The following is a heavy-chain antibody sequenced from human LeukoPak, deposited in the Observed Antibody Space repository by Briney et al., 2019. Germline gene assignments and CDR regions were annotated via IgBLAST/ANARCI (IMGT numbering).Heavy chain of an antibody. D-gene: IGHD2-2*01. CDR3: ARGRYCSSTSCLYYFDY. CDR2: IYYSGST. Sequence: SQTLSLTCTVSGGSISSGGYYWSWIRQHPGKGLEWIGYIYYSGSTYYNPSLKSRVIISVDTSKNQFSLKLSSVTAADTAVYYCARGRYCSSTSCLYYFDYWGKGTLVIVSS. J-gene: IGHJ4*02. CDR1: GGSISSGGYY. V-gene: IGHV4-31*03.